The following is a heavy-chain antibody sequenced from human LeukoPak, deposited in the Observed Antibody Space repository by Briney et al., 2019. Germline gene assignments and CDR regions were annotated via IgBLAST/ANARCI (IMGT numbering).Heavy chain of an antibody. D-gene: IGHD2-2*01. CDR2: INPNSGGT. CDR1: GYTFSGNY. CDR3: ARDHCTTTGCYEDYYYGLDV. Sequence: RASVKVSCKASGYTFSGNYIQWVRQAPGQGLEWVGWINPNSGGTTYAQNFQGRVTMTRDTSTSTAYMELNRLTSDDTAVYYCARDHCTTTGCYEDYYYGLDVWGQGTTVTVSS. J-gene: IGHJ6*02. V-gene: IGHV1-2*02.